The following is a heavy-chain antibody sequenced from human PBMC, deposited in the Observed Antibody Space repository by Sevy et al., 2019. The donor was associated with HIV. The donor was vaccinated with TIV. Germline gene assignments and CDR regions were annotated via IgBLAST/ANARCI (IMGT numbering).Heavy chain of an antibody. CDR1: GFTFSTYA. CDR3: GGWGGAYSSGWYDF. J-gene: IGHJ5*01. CDR2: LSGGSDYT. Sequence: GGSLRLSCAASGFTFSTYAMGWVRQAPGKGLELVSALSGGSDYTYYSDSVKGRLTISRDNSKNTLYLHMTSLSGEDTAVYYCGGWGGAYSSGWYDFWGRGTLVTVS. D-gene: IGHD6-19*01. V-gene: IGHV3-23*01.